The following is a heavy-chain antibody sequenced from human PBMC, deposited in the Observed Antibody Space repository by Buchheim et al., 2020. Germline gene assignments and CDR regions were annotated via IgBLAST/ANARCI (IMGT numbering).Heavy chain of an antibody. CDR2: IKQDGSEK. Sequence: EVQLVESGGGLVQPGGSLRLSCAASGFTFSTYWMTWVRQAPGKGLEWVASIKQDGSEKFYVDSVKGRFTISRDNSKNTLYLQMNSLRAEDTAVYYCAKDKPPYQLLSDYWGQGTL. CDR1: GFTFSTYW. J-gene: IGHJ4*02. CDR3: AKDKPPYQLLSDY. V-gene: IGHV3-7*03. D-gene: IGHD2-2*01.